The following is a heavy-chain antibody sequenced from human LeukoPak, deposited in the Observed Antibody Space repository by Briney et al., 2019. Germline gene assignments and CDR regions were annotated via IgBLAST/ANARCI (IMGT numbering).Heavy chain of an antibody. J-gene: IGHJ6*04. CDR2: IWYDGSNK. V-gene: IGHV3-33*01. D-gene: IGHD2-15*01. CDR1: GFTFSSYG. CDR3: ARELPYCSGGSCYSIYGMDV. Sequence: GRSLRLFCAASGFTFSSYGMHWVRQASGKGLEWVAVIWYDGSNKYYADSVKGRFTISRDNSKNTLYLQMNSLRAEDTAVYYCARELPYCSGGSCYSIYGMDVWGKETGVTVSS.